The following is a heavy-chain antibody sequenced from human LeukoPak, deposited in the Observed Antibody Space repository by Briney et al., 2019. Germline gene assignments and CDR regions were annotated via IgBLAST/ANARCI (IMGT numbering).Heavy chain of an antibody. J-gene: IGHJ5*02. CDR2: ISCSGGST. Sequence: GGSLRLSCAASGFTFSSYAMSWVRQAPGKGLEWVSAISCSGGSTYYADSVKGRFTTSRDNSKNTLYLQMNSLRAEDTAVYYCANQWLRVDNWFDPWGQGTLVTVSS. CDR3: ANQWLRVDNWFDP. V-gene: IGHV3-23*01. D-gene: IGHD6-19*01. CDR1: GFTFSSYA.